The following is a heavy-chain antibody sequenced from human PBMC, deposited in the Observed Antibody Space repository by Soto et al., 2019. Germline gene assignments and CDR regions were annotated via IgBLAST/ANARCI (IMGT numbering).Heavy chain of an antibody. Sequence: QITLKESGPTLVKPTQTLTLTCTFSGFSLSTSEVGVGWIRQPPGKALEWLALIFWNDDERYNPSLKSRLTITKDISKNQVVLTMTNMDPVDTATYYCAHSRVFYWFDPWGQGTLVTVSS. CDR2: IFWNDDE. CDR1: GFSLSTSEVG. V-gene: IGHV2-5*01. D-gene: IGHD6-13*01. J-gene: IGHJ5*02. CDR3: AHSRVFYWFDP.